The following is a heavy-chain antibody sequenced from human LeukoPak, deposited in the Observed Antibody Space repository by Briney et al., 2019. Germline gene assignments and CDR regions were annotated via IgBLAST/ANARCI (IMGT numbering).Heavy chain of an antibody. CDR3: ARPYYYDSGGDYLNY. CDR1: VFTCRIYS. D-gene: IGHD3-22*01. CDR2: ISNSSSTR. J-gene: IGHJ4*02. Sequence: GALRLSCAHSVFTCRIYSMSMVRQAPGTGREWVSYISNSSSTRYYADSAKGRFTISNANAKNSLYLQMNSLRAEDTAVYYCARPYYYDSGGDYLNYWGQGALVTVSS. V-gene: IGHV3-48*01.